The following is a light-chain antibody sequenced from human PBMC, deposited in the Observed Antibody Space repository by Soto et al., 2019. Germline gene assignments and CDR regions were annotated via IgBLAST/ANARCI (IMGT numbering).Light chain of an antibody. Sequence: QSVLTQPPSVSGAPGQRVTVSCTGSSSDIGAGFGVHWYQQPPGTAPKLLIFGNNNRPSGVPDRFSGSKSGTSASLAITGLQAEDEADYYCQSYDSSLNGSVVFGGGTKLTVL. V-gene: IGLV1-40*01. J-gene: IGLJ2*01. CDR2: GNN. CDR3: QSYDSSLNGSVV. CDR1: SSDIGAGFG.